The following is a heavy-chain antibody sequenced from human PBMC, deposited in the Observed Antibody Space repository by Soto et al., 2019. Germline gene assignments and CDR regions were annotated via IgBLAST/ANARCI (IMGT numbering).Heavy chain of an antibody. CDR2: INPYTGGT. J-gene: IGHJ4*02. Sequence: ASVKVSCKASGYTFTGYYVLWVRQAPGQGPECMGWINPYTGGTKYAQKFQGRVTMTRETSISTAYMELSRLRSDDTAVYYCASIGHQLLWEIDYWGQGTLVTVSS. CDR3: ASIGHQLLWEIDY. D-gene: IGHD2-2*01. V-gene: IGHV1-2*02. CDR1: GYTFTGYY.